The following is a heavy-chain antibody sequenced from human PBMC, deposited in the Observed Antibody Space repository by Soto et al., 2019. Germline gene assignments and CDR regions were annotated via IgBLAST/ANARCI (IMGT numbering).Heavy chain of an antibody. Sequence: QVRLVESGGGAVQPGDSLRLSCDASGFTFSTYALHWVRQAPGKGLEWVAFISYTGANQYYADSVKGRFTVSRDNTKNVSSLKMPRLNPEDSAVYYCAIDAFLYSRGAYYDHWGQGTLVTVSS. D-gene: IGHD4-4*01. CDR1: GFTFSTYA. J-gene: IGHJ4*02. V-gene: IGHV3-30-3*01. CDR2: ISYTGANQ. CDR3: AIDAFLYSRGAYYDH.